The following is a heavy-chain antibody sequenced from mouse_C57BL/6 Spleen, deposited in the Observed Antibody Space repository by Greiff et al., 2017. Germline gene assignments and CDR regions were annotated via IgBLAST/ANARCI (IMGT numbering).Heavy chain of an antibody. CDR2: ISSGGDYI. V-gene: IGHV5-9-1*02. CDR3: TRITKGYAMDY. Sequence: EVKLVESGEGLVKPGGSLKLSCAASGFTFRSYAMSWVRQTPEKRLEWVAYISSGGDYIYYADTVKGRFTISRDNARNTLYLQMSSLKSEDTAMYYCTRITKGYAMDYWGQGTSVTVSS. CDR1: GFTFRSYA. D-gene: IGHD2-4*01. J-gene: IGHJ4*01.